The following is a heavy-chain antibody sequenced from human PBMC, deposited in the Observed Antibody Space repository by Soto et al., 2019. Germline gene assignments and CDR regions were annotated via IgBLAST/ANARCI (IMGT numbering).Heavy chain of an antibody. V-gene: IGHV3-30*18. CDR3: AKDRGSSWYKVYAFDI. D-gene: IGHD6-13*01. Sequence: QVQLVESGGGVVQPGRSLRLSCAASGFTFSSYGMHWVRQAPGKGLEWVAVISYDGSNKYYADSVKGRFTISRDNSKNXLYLQMNSLRAEDTAVYYCAKDRGSSWYKVYAFDIWGQGTMVTVSS. CDR1: GFTFSSYG. J-gene: IGHJ3*02. CDR2: ISYDGSNK.